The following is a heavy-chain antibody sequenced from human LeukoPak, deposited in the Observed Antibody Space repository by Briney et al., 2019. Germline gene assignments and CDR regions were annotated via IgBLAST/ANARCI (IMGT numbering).Heavy chain of an antibody. CDR3: ARDSYYDSSGYYYGMDV. CDR2: IYYSGST. CDR1: GGSISSYY. J-gene: IGHJ6*02. D-gene: IGHD3-22*01. Sequence: SEALSLTCTVSGGSISSYYWSWIRQPPGKGLEWIGYIYYSGSTNYNPSLKSRVTISVDTSKNQFSLRLNSMTAADTAVYYCARDSYYDSSGYYYGMDVWAKGPRSPSP. V-gene: IGHV4-59*01.